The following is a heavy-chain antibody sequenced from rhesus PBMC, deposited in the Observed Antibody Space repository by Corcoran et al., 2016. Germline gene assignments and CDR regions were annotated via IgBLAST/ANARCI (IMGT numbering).Heavy chain of an antibody. V-gene: IGHV4-122*02. CDR3: ARDWTSNGWYYFDY. CDR1: VASISTGSNY. D-gene: IGHD2-2*01. CDR2: ITYSGTT. J-gene: IGHJ4*01. Sequence: QVQLQESGPGLVKPSATLSLTCAVSVASISTGSNYWSWVRPPPTMGLEWIGYITYSGTTNYNSARKSRVTISRDTSKNLFSLSLNSLTAADTAVYYCARDWTSNGWYYFDYWGQGILVSVSS.